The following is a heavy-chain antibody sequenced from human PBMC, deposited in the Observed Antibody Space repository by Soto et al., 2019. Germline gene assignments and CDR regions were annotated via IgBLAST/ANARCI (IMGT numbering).Heavy chain of an antibody. CDR1: GFTFSSYS. D-gene: IGHD3-10*01. Sequence: GSLRLSCVASGFTFSSYSMNWVRQAPGKGLEWVSSISSSSSYIYYADSVKGRFTISRDNAKNSLYLQMNSLRAEDTAVYYCARDRTGTRGYYFDYWGQGTLVTVSS. V-gene: IGHV3-21*01. CDR2: ISSSSSYI. J-gene: IGHJ4*02. CDR3: ARDRTGTRGYYFDY.